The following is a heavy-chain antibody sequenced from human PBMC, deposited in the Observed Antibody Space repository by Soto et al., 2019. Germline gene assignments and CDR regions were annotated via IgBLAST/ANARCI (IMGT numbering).Heavy chain of an antibody. D-gene: IGHD3-22*01. CDR1: GFIFSDYY. Sequence: GGSLRLSCAASGFIFSDYYMSWIRQAPGKGLEWISYISSSDNIIYYADSVKGRFTISRDNAKNSLYLQMNSLRAEDTAVYYCARDRGYYGSSGYFDYWGQGTQVTVS. V-gene: IGHV3-11*01. CDR3: ARDRGYYGSSGYFDY. J-gene: IGHJ4*02. CDR2: ISSSDNII.